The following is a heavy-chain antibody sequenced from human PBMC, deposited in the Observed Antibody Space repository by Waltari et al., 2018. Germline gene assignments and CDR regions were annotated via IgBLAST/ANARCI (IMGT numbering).Heavy chain of an antibody. V-gene: IGHV2-70*15. D-gene: IGHD3-22*01. Sequence: QVTLRESGPALVKPTQTLTLTCTFSGFSLSTSGMCVSWIRQPPGKALEWLARIDWNDNKYYSTSLKTRLTISTDTSKSQVVLTMTNMDPVDTATYYWARIWYVDSYDSSGLVFDCWGQGTLVTFSS. CDR3: ARIWYVDSYDSSGLVFDC. CDR2: IDWNDNK. J-gene: IGHJ4*02. CDR1: GFSLSTSGMC.